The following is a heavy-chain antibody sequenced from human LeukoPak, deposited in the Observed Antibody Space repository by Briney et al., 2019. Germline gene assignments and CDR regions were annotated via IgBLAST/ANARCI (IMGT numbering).Heavy chain of an antibody. Sequence: GGSLRLSCAASGFTFSSYSMNWVRQAPGKGLEWVSSISSSSSYTYYADSVKGRFTISRDNSKNSLYLQMNSLRAEDTAVYYCAREGYTTMLTTNLVFDFWGQETLVTVS. CDR3: AREGYTTMLTTNLVFDF. CDR1: GFTFSSYS. CDR2: ISSSSSYT. J-gene: IGHJ4*02. D-gene: IGHD3-16*01. V-gene: IGHV3-21*04.